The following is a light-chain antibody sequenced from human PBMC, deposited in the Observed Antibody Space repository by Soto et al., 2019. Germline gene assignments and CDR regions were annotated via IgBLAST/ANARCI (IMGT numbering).Light chain of an antibody. Sequence: ESVLTQSPGTLSLSPGERATLSCSASQSVINYLAWYQQKPCQAPRLLIYGASSRATGIPDRFSGSGSGTDFTLTISRLEPEDVAVYYCQQYGSNSLTFGGGTKVEIK. V-gene: IGKV3-20*01. J-gene: IGKJ4*01. CDR3: QQYGSNSLT. CDR1: QSVINY. CDR2: GAS.